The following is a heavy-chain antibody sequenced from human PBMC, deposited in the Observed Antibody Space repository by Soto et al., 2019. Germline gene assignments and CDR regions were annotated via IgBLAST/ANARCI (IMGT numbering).Heavy chain of an antibody. J-gene: IGHJ4*02. Sequence: GESLKISCKGSGYIFTSYWIGWVRQMPGKGLEWMGFIYPGDSETRYSPSFQGQVTISVDKSISTAYLQWSSLKASDTAIYYCARDYDYALHYCGQGTLVTVSS. V-gene: IGHV5-51*01. CDR3: ARDYDYALHY. CDR2: IYPGDSET. D-gene: IGHD3-16*01. CDR1: GYIFTSYW.